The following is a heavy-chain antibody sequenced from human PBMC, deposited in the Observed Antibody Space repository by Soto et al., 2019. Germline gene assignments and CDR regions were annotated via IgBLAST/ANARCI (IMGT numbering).Heavy chain of an antibody. Sequence: GESLKISCKGSGYSFTSYWIGWVRQMPGKGLEWMGVIFPGDSGTRYSPSFQGHVTISVDKSISTAYLQWSSLKASDTAMYYCMSDAARPKGYYGMDVWGQGTTVTVSS. CDR1: GYSFTSYW. CDR2: IFPGDSGT. CDR3: MSDAARPKGYYGMDV. J-gene: IGHJ6*02. V-gene: IGHV5-51*01. D-gene: IGHD6-13*01.